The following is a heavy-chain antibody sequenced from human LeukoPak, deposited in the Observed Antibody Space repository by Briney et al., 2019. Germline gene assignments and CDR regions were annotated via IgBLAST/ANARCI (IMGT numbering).Heavy chain of an antibody. Sequence: ASVKVSCKASGNTFTGYYIQWVRQAPGQGLEWMGWINPNSGGTNYAQEFQGRVTMTRDTSISTAYMELRLRSDDTAVYYCARSRNSHDYGDYYFDCWGQGTLVTVSS. CDR2: INPNSGGT. D-gene: IGHD4-17*01. V-gene: IGHV1-2*02. CDR3: ARSRNSHDYGDYYFDC. CDR1: GNTFTGYY. J-gene: IGHJ4*02.